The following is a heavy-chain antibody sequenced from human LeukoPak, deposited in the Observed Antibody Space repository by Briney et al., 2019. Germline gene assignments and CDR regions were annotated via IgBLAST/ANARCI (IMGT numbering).Heavy chain of an antibody. CDR3: ARAVALVRGVNYFDC. CDR2: IGTTSDT. J-gene: IGHJ4*02. V-gene: IGHV3-13*01. CDR1: GFTFSSYD. Sequence: GGSLRLSCAASGFTFSSYDMHWVRQVTGKGLEWVSAIGTTSDTYYPGSVKGRFTISRENAKNSLYLQMNSLRAEDTAVYYCARAVALVRGVNYFDCWGQGTLVTVSS. D-gene: IGHD3-10*01.